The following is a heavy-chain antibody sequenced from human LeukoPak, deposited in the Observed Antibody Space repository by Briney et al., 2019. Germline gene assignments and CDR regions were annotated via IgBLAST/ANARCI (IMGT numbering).Heavy chain of an antibody. CDR2: IYSGGST. CDR3: ARGRGSSWYRDAFDI. V-gene: IGHV3-53*01. D-gene: IGHD6-13*01. CDR1: GLTVSSNY. Sequence: GGSLRLSCAASGLTVSSNYMSWVRQAPGKGLEWVSVIYSGGSTYYADSVKGRFTISRDNSKNTLYLQMNSLRAEDTAVYYCARGRGSSWYRDAFDIWGQGTMVTVSS. J-gene: IGHJ3*02.